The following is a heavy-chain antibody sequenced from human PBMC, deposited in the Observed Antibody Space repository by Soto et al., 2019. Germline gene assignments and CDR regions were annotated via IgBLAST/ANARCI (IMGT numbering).Heavy chain of an antibody. V-gene: IGHV5-51*01. Sequence: PGESLKISCKGSGYSFTSYWIGWVRQMPGKGLEWMGIIHPGDSDTRYSPSFQGQVTISADKSISTAYLQWSSLKASDTAMYYCARQPPGVVIKGGGYGMDVWGQGTTVTVS. D-gene: IGHD3-3*01. CDR2: IHPGDSDT. CDR1: GYSFTSYW. CDR3: ARQPPGVVIKGGGYGMDV. J-gene: IGHJ6*02.